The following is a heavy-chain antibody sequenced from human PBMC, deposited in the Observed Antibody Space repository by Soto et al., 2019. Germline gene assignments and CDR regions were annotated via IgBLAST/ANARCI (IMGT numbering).Heavy chain of an antibody. CDR1: GYTFTSYG. D-gene: IGHD3-3*01. Sequence: QVQLVQSGAEVKKPGASVKVSCKASGYTFTSYGISWVRQAPGQGLEWMGWISAYNGNTNYAQKLQGRVTMTTDTYTSTAYMELRSLRSDYTAVYYCARDGAVAFWSGRGMDVWGQGTTVTVSS. CDR2: ISAYNGNT. CDR3: ARDGAVAFWSGRGMDV. J-gene: IGHJ6*02. V-gene: IGHV1-18*01.